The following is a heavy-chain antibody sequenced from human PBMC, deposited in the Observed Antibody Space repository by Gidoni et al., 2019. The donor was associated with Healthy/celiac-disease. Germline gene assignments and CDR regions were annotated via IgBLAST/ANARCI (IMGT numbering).Heavy chain of an antibody. CDR1: GFTFSSYA. CDR2: SSGSGAST. J-gene: IGHJ4*02. V-gene: IGHV3-23*01. D-gene: IGHD3-22*01. Sequence: VQLLEAGCGLVQPGGSLSLSCAAAGFTFSSYAMSWVRQAPGKGLEWVSASSGSGASTYYADSVKVRFTISRDNSKNTLYLQRNSLRAEDTAVYYCAIVEGYDSTGGYWGQGTRVTVSS. CDR3: AIVEGYDSTGGY.